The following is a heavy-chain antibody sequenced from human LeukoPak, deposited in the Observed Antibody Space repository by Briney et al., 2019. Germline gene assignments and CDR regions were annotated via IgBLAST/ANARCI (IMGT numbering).Heavy chain of an antibody. CDR2: IYPGGSDT. D-gene: IGHD3/OR15-3a*01. V-gene: IGHV5-51*01. CDR1: GYSFRSYW. Sequence: GESLQISCKGSGYSFRSYWIGWVRRVPGKGLEWMGIIYPGGSDTRDRPAFQGQVTISADKSISTAYLQWSSLKASDTAMYYCARQDGLGFPIDYWGQGTLVTVSS. CDR3: ARQDGLGFPIDY. J-gene: IGHJ4*02.